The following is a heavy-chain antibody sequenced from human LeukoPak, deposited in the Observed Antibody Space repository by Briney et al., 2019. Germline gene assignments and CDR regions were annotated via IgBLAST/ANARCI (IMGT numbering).Heavy chain of an antibody. CDR2: ISGSGGST. CDR1: GFTFSSYA. V-gene: IGHV3-23*01. D-gene: IGHD6-19*01. J-gene: IGHJ4*02. Sequence: PGGSLRLSCAASGFTFSSYAMNWVRQAPGKGLEWVSAISGSGGSTYYADSVKGRFTISRDNSKNTLYLQMNSLRAEDTAVYYCAKDEDRIAVAGGYFDYWGQGTLVTVSS. CDR3: AKDEDRIAVAGGYFDY.